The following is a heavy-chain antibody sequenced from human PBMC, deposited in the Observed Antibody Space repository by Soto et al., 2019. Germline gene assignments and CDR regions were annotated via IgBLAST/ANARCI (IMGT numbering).Heavy chain of an antibody. D-gene: IGHD3-3*01. V-gene: IGHV3-64D*08. J-gene: IGHJ4*02. CDR2: ISSNGGST. Sequence: GGSLRLSCSASGFTFSSYAMHWVRQAPGKGLEYVSAISSNGGSTYYADSVKGRFTISRDNSKNTLYLQMSSLRAEDTAVYYCVKDRGSLRFLEWFRSGAGVFDYWGQGTLVTVSS. CDR3: VKDRGSLRFLEWFRSGAGVFDY. CDR1: GFTFSSYA.